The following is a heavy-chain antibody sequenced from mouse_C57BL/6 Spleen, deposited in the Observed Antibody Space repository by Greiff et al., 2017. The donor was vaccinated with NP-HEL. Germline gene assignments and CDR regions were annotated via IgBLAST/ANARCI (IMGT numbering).Heavy chain of an antibody. D-gene: IGHD2-2*01. CDR2: IDPETGGT. V-gene: IGHV1-15*01. CDR3: TRFDDGYDEYFDV. Sequence: VQLQQSGAELVRPGASVTLSCTASGYTFTDYEMHWVQQTPVHGLEWIGAIDPETGGTAYNQKFKGKAILTADKSSSPAYMGLRSLTTEDSAVYYCTRFDDGYDEYFDVWGTGTTVTVSS. J-gene: IGHJ1*03. CDR1: GYTFTDYE.